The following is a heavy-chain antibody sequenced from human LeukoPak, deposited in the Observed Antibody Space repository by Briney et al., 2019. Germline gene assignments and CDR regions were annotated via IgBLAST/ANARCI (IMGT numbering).Heavy chain of an antibody. Sequence: GGSLRLSCAASGFTFSIFAMSWVRRAPGKGLEWVSAISSSGGSTYYTDSVKGRFTISRDSSKNTLYLQMNSLRDEDTAVYYCAKDVGSGWYVFDYWGQGTLVTVSS. J-gene: IGHJ4*02. CDR2: ISSSGGST. CDR3: AKDVGSGWYVFDY. D-gene: IGHD6-19*01. V-gene: IGHV3-23*01. CDR1: GFTFSIFA.